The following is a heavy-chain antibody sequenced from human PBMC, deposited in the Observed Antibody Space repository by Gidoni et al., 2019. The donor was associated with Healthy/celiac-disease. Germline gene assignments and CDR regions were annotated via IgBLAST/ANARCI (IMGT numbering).Heavy chain of an antibody. CDR3: ARGDGQLVHFGYYYYGMDV. CDR1: VVSFIGSY. D-gene: IGHD6-6*01. J-gene: IGHJ6*02. V-gene: IGHV4-34*01. Sequence: QVQLQQWGAGLLNPSEPLSLTCSVYVVSFIGSYWSWIRQPPGKGLEWIGEINHSGSTNYNPSLKSRVTRSVDTSKNQFSLKLSSVTAADTAVYYCARGDGQLVHFGYYYYGMDVWGQGTTVTVSS. CDR2: INHSGST.